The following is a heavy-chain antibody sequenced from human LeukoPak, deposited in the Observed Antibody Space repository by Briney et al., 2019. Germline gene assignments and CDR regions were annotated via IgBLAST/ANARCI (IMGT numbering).Heavy chain of an antibody. CDR1: GYSFTRDW. J-gene: IGHJ4*02. CDR3: ARRKDYDILTGSSQYYFDY. D-gene: IGHD3-9*01. CDR2: IYPGDSDT. V-gene: IGHV5-51*01. Sequence: GESLKIDCKGYGYSFTRDWIAWMRPISVKGMDWMGIIYPGDSDTRYSTSFQGQVTIPADTSISTAYLQWSSLKASDTAMYFCARRKDYDILTGSSQYYFDYWGQGTLVTVPS.